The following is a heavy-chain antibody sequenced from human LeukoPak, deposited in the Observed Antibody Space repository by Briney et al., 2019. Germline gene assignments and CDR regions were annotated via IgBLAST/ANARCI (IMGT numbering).Heavy chain of an antibody. V-gene: IGHV5-51*01. J-gene: IGHJ4*02. CDR2: IYPGDSDT. D-gene: IGHD3-10*01. Sequence: PGESLKISCKGSGYSFTSYWIGWVRQMPGKGLEWMGIIYPGDSDTKYSPSFQGQVTISADTSITTAYLQWSSLKASDTAIYYCARLLRTSEYFDHWGQGTLVTVSS. CDR3: ARLLRTSEYFDH. CDR1: GYSFTSYW.